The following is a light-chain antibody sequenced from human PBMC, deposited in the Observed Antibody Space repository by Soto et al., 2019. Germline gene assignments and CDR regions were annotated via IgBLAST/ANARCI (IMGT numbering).Light chain of an antibody. CDR1: RGISNW. Sequence: DIQMTQSPSSVSASVGDRVTVTCRASRGISNWLAWYQQKPGKAPKLLISAASTLERGVPSRFRGSGSGTAFTLTIDGLQPEDFATYYCQQADTFPYTFGRGTKVEMK. CDR2: AAS. V-gene: IGKV1-12*01. J-gene: IGKJ2*01. CDR3: QQADTFPYT.